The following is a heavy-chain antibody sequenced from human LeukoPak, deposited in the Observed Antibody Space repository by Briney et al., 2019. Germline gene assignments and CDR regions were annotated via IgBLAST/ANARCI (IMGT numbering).Heavy chain of an antibody. J-gene: IGHJ4*02. V-gene: IGHV3-30-3*01. CDR2: ISYDGSNK. CDR1: GFTFSSYA. D-gene: IGHD5-12*01. CDR3: AKDRSGYDYYGQYYFDY. Sequence: GGSLRLSCAASGFTFSSYAMHWVRQAPGKGLEWVAVISYDGSNKYYADSVKGRFTISRDSSKNTLYLQMNDLSAEDTALYYCAKDRSGYDYYGQYYFDYWGQGAPVTVSS.